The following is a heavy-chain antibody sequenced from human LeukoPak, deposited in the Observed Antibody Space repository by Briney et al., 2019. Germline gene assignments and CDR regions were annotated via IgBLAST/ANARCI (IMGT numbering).Heavy chain of an antibody. CDR1: GFTFSSYE. D-gene: IGHD3-10*01. V-gene: IGHV3-48*03. CDR2: ISSSGSTI. J-gene: IGHJ4*02. Sequence: GGSQRLSCAAPGFTFSSYEMNWVRQAPGKGLEWVSYISSSGSTIYYADSVKGRFTISRDNTKNALYLQMNSLRAEDTAVYYCARDYLSGGGFDYWGQGTLVTVSS. CDR3: ARDYLSGGGFDY.